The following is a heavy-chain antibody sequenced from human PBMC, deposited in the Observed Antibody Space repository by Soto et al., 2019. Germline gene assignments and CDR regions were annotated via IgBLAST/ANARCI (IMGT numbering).Heavy chain of an antibody. D-gene: IGHD3-9*01. CDR1: GYTFTGYY. V-gene: IGHV1-2*02. Sequence: ASVKVSCKASGYTFTGYYMHWVRQAPGQGLEWMGWINPNSGGTNYAQKFQGRVTMTRDTSIGTAYMELSSLRSEDTAVYYCAKDPRGVLRYFDWISFYFDYWGQGTLVTVSS. CDR2: INPNSGGT. J-gene: IGHJ4*02. CDR3: AKDPRGVLRYFDWISFYFDY.